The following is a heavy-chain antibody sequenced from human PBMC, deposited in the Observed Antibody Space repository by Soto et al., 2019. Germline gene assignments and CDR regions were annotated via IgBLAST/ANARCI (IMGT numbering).Heavy chain of an antibody. Sequence: QLQLQESGPGLVKPSETLSLTCTVSGDSISSSNFYWGWIRQPPGKGLEWIGSIHYTGTTYYNPSLKSRVIISVDTSKIQFSLKLTSVTAADTAVYYCASRECSGGPCYFDPWGQGSLVTVSS. CDR3: ASRECSGGPCYFDP. CDR2: IHYTGTT. J-gene: IGHJ4*02. D-gene: IGHD2-15*01. V-gene: IGHV4-39*01. CDR1: GDSISSSNFY.